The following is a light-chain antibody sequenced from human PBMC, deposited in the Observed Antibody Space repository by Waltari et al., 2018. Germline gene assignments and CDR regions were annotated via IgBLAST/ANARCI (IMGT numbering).Light chain of an antibody. CDR1: QDISSY. Sequence: DIQLTQSPSFLSTSVGDRVTITCRANQDISSYLAWYQQKPGKAPKLLISAASTLQSAVPSMFSGSGSGTEFTLTISSLQSEDIATYYCQQLLSYPLTFGGGTKVEIK. CDR3: QQLLSYPLT. V-gene: IGKV1-9*01. CDR2: AAS. J-gene: IGKJ4*01.